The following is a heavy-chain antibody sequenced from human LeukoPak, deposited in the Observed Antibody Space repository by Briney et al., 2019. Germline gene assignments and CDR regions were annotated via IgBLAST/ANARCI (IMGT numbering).Heavy chain of an antibody. J-gene: IGHJ4*02. Sequence: SETLSLTCTVSGGSIRSSSSYWGWIRQAPGKGLEWIGGIYYSGSTFYNPSIKSRVTISVDTSKNQFSLKVRSVTAADTAVYYCARHPLNGWSCSDYWGQGTLVTVSS. CDR1: GGSIRSSSSY. D-gene: IGHD6-19*01. V-gene: IGHV4-39*01. CDR2: IYYSGST. CDR3: ARHPLNGWSCSDY.